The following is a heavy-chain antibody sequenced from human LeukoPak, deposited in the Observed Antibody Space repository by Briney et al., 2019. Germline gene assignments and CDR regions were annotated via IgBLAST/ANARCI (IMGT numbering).Heavy chain of an antibody. CDR3: ARDSRCRKQDGYPRPPIDY. Sequence: GGSLRLSCAASGFTFSSYSMDWVRQAPGKGLEWVSSISSSSSYIYYADSVKGRFTISRDNAKNSLYLQMNSLRAEDTAVYYCARDSRCRKQDGYPRPPIDYRGQGTLVTVSS. J-gene: IGHJ4*02. D-gene: IGHD2-2*01. CDR2: ISSSSSYI. V-gene: IGHV3-21*01. CDR1: GFTFSSYS.